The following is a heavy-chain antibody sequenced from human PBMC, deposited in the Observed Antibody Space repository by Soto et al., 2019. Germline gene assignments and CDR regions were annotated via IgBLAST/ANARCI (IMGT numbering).Heavy chain of an antibody. J-gene: IGHJ4*02. Sequence: SETLSLTCTVSGGSISSSSYYWGWIRQRPGKGLEWIGSIYYSGSTYYNPSLKSRVTISVDTSKNQFSLKLSSVTAADTAVYYCASLRSGYCTNGVCFGFDYWGQGTLVTVSS. D-gene: IGHD2-8*01. CDR1: GGSISSSSYY. CDR3: ASLRSGYCTNGVCFGFDY. V-gene: IGHV4-39*01. CDR2: IYYSGST.